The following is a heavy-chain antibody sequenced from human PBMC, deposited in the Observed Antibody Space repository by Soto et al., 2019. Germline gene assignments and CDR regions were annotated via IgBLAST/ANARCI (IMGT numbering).Heavy chain of an antibody. V-gene: IGHV4-34*01. D-gene: IGHD2-15*01. CDR1: GGSFSGYY. CDR2: INHSGRT. CDR3: GRLDPAPFRYCXGGSSYSGSHYYYGMDV. Sequence: PSETRSLTCAVYGGSFSGYYWSWSRQPPGKGREWIGEINHSGRTNYNPSLKSRVTRSVDTSKNQFSLKLSSVTAAETAGYYCGRLDPAPFRYCXGGSSYSGSHYYYGMDVWGQGTAVTVSS. J-gene: IGHJ6*02.